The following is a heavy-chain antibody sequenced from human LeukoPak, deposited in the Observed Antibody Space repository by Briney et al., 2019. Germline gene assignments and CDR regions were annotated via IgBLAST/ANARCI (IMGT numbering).Heavy chain of an antibody. CDR1: GASISSSTYY. CDR2: TYYSGST. V-gene: IGHV4-39*01. CDR3: ARHRLGSGYYFLFDY. J-gene: IGHJ4*02. Sequence: SETLSLTCTVSGASISSSTYYWGWIRQAPWKGLEWIGTTYYSGSTCYNPSLRSRVTISADTSENQFSLKLSSATAADTAVYYCARHRLGSGYYFLFDYWGQGALVTVSS. D-gene: IGHD3-22*01.